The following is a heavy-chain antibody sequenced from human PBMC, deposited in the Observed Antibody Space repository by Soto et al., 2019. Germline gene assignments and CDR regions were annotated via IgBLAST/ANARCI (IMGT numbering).Heavy chain of an antibody. CDR2: ISGSGGAT. J-gene: IGHJ4*02. V-gene: IGHV3-23*01. CDR3: ARESEDLTSNFDY. Sequence: GGSLRLSCAASGFTFTSFAVSWVRQAPGKGLEWVSAISGSGGATYYADSVKGRFTVSRDNSRNTVYLEMNSLRAEDTAVYYCARESEDLTSNFDYWGQGTLVTVSS. CDR1: GFTFTSFA.